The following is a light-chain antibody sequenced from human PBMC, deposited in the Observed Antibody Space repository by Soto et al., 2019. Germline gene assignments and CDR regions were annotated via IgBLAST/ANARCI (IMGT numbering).Light chain of an antibody. Sequence: IGMTQSAATLSVYPGERVTLSCRASQDIRSSLAWYQQKPGQAPRLLIYGASIRATGVPATFSGSGSGTEFTLSISSLQSEHLGVYYCQQDSIWPLTFGGGSKVDI. J-gene: IGKJ4*01. CDR3: QQDSIWPLT. CDR1: QDIRSS. CDR2: GAS. V-gene: IGKV3-15*01.